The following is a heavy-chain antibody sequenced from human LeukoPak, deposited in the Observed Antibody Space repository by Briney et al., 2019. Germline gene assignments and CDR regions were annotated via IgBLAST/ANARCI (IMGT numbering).Heavy chain of an antibody. D-gene: IGHD3-16*01. CDR1: GFTFDDYA. CDR3: AKDRSGGDFDY. Sequence: PGRSLRLSCAASGFTFDDYAMHWVRQAPGKGLEWVSGISWNSGSIGYADSVKGRFTISRDNAKNSLYLQMNSLRAEDTALYYCAKDRSGGDFDYWGQGTLVTVSS. V-gene: IGHV3-9*01. CDR2: ISWNSGSI. J-gene: IGHJ4*02.